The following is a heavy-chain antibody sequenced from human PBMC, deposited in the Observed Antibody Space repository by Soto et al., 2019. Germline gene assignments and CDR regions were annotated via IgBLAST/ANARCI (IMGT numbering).Heavy chain of an antibody. D-gene: IGHD6-19*01. CDR2: MNPNSGNT. V-gene: IGHV1-8*01. CDR1: GYTFTSYD. J-gene: IGHJ4*02. Sequence: QVQLVQSGAEVKKPGASVKVSCKASGYTFTSYDINWVRQATGQGLEWMGWMNPNSGNTGYAQKFQGRVTMTRNTSTCTAYVELSSLRSEDTAVYYWARERAVAGFDYWGQGTLVTVSS. CDR3: ARERAVAGFDY.